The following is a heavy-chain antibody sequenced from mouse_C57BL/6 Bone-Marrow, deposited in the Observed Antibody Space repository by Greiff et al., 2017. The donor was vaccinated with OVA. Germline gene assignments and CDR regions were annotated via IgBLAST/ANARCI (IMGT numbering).Heavy chain of an antibody. CDR1: GYTFTSYW. V-gene: IGHV1-69*01. Sequence: VQLQQPGAELVMPGASVKLSCKASGYTFTSYWMHWVKQRPGQGLEWIGEIDPSDSYTNYNQKFKGKSTLTVDKSSSTAYIQLSSRTSEDSAVYYCARRHYYGSSVYWYFDVWGTGTTVTVSS. CDR3: ARRHYYGSSVYWYFDV. CDR2: IDPSDSYT. J-gene: IGHJ1*03. D-gene: IGHD1-1*01.